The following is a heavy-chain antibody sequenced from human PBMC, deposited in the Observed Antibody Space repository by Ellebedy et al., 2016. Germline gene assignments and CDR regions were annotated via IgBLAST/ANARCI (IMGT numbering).Heavy chain of an antibody. J-gene: IGHJ4*02. CDR1: SFTVSSNY. V-gene: IGHV3-53*01. CDR2: IFSDGNT. Sequence: GESLKISXAASSFTVSSNYMSWVRQAPGKGLEWVSLIFSDGNTYYTDSVKGRFTISRDNSKNTLYLQMNSLRVEDTAVYYCARDLIVDAAVVFPNWGQGTLVTVSS. CDR3: ARDLIVDAAVVFPN. D-gene: IGHD5-18*01.